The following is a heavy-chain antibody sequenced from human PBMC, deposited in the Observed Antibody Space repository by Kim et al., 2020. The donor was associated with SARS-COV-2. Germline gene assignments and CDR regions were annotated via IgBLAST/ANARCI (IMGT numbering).Heavy chain of an antibody. CDR1: GFTFSEYA. CDR2: IGGGGSDT. Sequence: GGSLRLSCAASGFTFSEYAMSWVRQAPGKGLEWVSTIGGGGSDTYHADSVKGRFTISRDDSKNTLYLQMNSLRVEDTAMYYCAKEGCTRANCYTNCWGQGTLVTVSS. J-gene: IGHJ4*02. CDR3: AKEGCTRANCYTNC. D-gene: IGHD2-8*01. V-gene: IGHV3-23*01.